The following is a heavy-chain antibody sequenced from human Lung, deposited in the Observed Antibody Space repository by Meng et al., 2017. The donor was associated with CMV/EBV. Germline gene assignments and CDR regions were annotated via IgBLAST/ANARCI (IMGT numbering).Heavy chain of an antibody. CDR1: GFRFSDYY. Sequence: GGSLRPSCAASGFRFSDYYMTCIRQAPGKGLEWVSYIGSSYAVDYADSLKGRFTISRDNAKYSLYLQMNSLRAEDTAVYYCARVLLDVRGWYYQGMDVWGQGTTVXVSS. D-gene: IGHD6-19*01. J-gene: IGHJ6*02. CDR3: ARVLLDVRGWYYQGMDV. V-gene: IGHV3-69-1*01. CDR2: IGSSYAV.